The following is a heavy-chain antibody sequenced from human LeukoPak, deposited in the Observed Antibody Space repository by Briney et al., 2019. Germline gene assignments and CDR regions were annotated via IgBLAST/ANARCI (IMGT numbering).Heavy chain of an antibody. CDR2: IYYSGST. J-gene: IGHJ6*02. CDR3: ARDSDILTGPLDV. Sequence: SETLSLTCTVSGGSISSYYWSWIRQPAGKGLERVGYIYYSGSTNYNPSLKSRVTISVDTSKNQFSLKLSSVTAADTAVYYCARDSDILTGPLDVWGQGTTVTVSS. D-gene: IGHD3-9*01. V-gene: IGHV4-59*01. CDR1: GGSISSYY.